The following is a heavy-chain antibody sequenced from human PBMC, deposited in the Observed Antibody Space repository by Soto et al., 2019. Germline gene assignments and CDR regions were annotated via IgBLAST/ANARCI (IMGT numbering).Heavy chain of an antibody. CDR2: ISDSGGQT. J-gene: IGHJ4*02. Sequence: EVQLLEAGGGLVQPGGSLRLSCAAPGFTLSRYAMVWVRQAPGKGLEWVSGISDSGGQTFYADSVEGRFTISRDNSKNPLYLQMNSLRVEDTAVYYCAKVKDGGVLTTNLDDWGQGTLVTVSS. V-gene: IGHV3-23*01. D-gene: IGHD3-16*01. CDR1: GFTLSRYA. CDR3: AKVKDGGVLTTNLDD.